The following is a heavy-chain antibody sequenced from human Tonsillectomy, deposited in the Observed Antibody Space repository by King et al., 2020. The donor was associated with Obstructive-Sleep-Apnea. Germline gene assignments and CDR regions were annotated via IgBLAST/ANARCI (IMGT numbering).Heavy chain of an antibody. Sequence: VQLQESGPGLVKPSETLSLTCTVSGGSISSYYWSWIRQPPGKGLEWIGYIYYSGSTNYNPSLKSRFTISVDTSKNQFSLKLSSVTAADTAVYYCARSRLRYFDWLLDDPHPDAFDIWGQGTMVTVSS. J-gene: IGHJ3*02. D-gene: IGHD3-9*01. V-gene: IGHV4-59*01. CDR1: GGSISSYY. CDR2: IYYSGST. CDR3: ARSRLRYFDWLLDDPHPDAFDI.